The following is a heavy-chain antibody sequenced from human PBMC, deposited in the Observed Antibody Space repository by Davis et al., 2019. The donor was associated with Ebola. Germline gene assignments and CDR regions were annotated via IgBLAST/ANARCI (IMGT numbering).Heavy chain of an antibody. CDR1: GFTFSSYW. CDR3: AKDQYQLLTPFDY. D-gene: IGHD2-2*01. Sequence: HTGGSLRLSCAASGFTFSSYWMHWVRQAPGKGLVWVSRINSDGSSTSYADSVKGRFTISRDNSKNTLYLQMNSLRAEDTAVYYCAKDQYQLLTPFDYWGQGTLVTVSS. CDR2: INSDGSST. J-gene: IGHJ4*02. V-gene: IGHV3-74*01.